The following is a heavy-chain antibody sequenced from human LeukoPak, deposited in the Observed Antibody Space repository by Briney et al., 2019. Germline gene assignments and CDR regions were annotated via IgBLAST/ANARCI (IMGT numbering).Heavy chain of an antibody. CDR3: ARAPPSGYCSGTSGFP. J-gene: IGHJ5*02. CDR1: GGTFSSYT. Sequence: SVKVSCKASGGTFSSYTISWVRQAPGQGLEWMGRIIPILGIANYAQKFQGRVTITADKSTSTAYMELSSLRSEDTAVYYCARAPPSGYCSGTSGFPWGKGTLVTVSS. D-gene: IGHD2-2*01. V-gene: IGHV1-69*02. CDR2: IIPILGIA.